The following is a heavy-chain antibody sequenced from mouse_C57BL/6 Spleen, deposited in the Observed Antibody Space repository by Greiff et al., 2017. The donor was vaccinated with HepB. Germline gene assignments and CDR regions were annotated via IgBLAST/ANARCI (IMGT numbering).Heavy chain of an antibody. CDR1: GYTFTDYY. CDR2: INPNNGGT. Sequence: EVKLQQSGPELVKPGASVKISCKASGYTFTDYYMNWVKQSHGKSLEWIGDINPNNGGTSYNQKFKGKATLTVDKSSSTAYMELRSLTSEDSAVYYCARGRLRGFAYWGQGTLVTVSA. V-gene: IGHV1-26*01. D-gene: IGHD2-4*01. J-gene: IGHJ3*01. CDR3: ARGRLRGFAY.